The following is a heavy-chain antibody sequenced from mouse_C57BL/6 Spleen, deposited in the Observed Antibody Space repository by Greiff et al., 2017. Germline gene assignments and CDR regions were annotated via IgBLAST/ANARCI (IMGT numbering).Heavy chain of an antibody. Sequence: QVHVKQPGAELVKPGASVKLSCKASGYTFTSYWLQWVKQRPGQGLEWIGEIDPSDSYTNYNQKFKGKATLTVDTSSSTAYMQLSSLTSEDSAVYYCARSDGSSSFDYWGQGTTLTVSS. V-gene: IGHV1-50*01. D-gene: IGHD1-1*01. CDR1: GYTFTSYW. CDR3: ARSDGSSSFDY. CDR2: IDPSDSYT. J-gene: IGHJ2*01.